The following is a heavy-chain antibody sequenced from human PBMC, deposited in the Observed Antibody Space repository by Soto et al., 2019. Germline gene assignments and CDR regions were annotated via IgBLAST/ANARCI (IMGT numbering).Heavy chain of an antibody. V-gene: IGHV3-7*01. CDR3: ARDVSYYSVY. Sequence: EVQLVESGGGLVQPGGSLRLSCAGSGFTFSSYCMSWLRQAPGKGLEWVANTKQDESKKYYVDSIKGRFTISRDNAKNSLFLQMNSLKVDYTAIYYCARDVSYYSVYWGQGTLVTVSS. J-gene: IGHJ4*02. CDR1: GFTFSSYC. CDR2: TKQDESKK. D-gene: IGHD3-10*01.